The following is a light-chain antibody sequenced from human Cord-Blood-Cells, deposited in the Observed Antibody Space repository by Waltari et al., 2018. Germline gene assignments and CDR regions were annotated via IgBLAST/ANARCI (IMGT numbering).Light chain of an antibody. CDR3: QQYNSYSRT. J-gene: IGKJ1*01. V-gene: IGKV1-5*03. CDR2: KAS. Sequence: DIQMTPSPSTLSASVGDRVPITCQASHSISSWLAWYQQKPGKAPKLLIYKASSLESGVPSRFSGSGSGTEFTLTISSLQPDDFATYYCQQYNSYSRTFGQGTKVEIK. CDR1: HSISSW.